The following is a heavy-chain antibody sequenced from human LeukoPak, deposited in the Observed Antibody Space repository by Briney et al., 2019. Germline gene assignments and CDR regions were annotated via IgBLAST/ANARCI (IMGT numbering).Heavy chain of an antibody. CDR2: IWYDGSNK. CDR3: ASSSTTGSNWFDP. CDR1: GFTFSSYG. Sequence: GGSLRLSCAASGFTFSSYGMHWVRQAPGKGLEWVAVIWYDGSNKYYADSVKGRFTISRDNSKNTLYLQMNSLRAEDTAVYYCASSSTTGSNWFDPWGQGTLVTVSS. J-gene: IGHJ5*02. D-gene: IGHD2-2*01. V-gene: IGHV3-33*01.